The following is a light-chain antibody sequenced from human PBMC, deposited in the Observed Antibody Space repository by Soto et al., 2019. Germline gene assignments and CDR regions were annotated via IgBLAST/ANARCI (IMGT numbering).Light chain of an antibody. V-gene: IGKV1-33*01. CDR2: DAS. CDR1: QGIRND. Sequence: IQMTQSPSSLSASVGDRVTITCRASQGIRNDLGWYQQKPGKAPKLLIYDASNLETGVPSRFSGSGSGTDFTFTISSLQPEDIATYYCQQYDNLPPFTFGPGTKVDIK. CDR3: QQYDNLPPFT. J-gene: IGKJ3*01.